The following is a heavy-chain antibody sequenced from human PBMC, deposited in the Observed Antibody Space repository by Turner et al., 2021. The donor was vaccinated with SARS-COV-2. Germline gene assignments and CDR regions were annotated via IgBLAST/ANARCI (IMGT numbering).Heavy chain of an antibody. Sequence: QLKLQESGPGLVKPSETLSPTCSVSGGSIISSRYYCGWIRQPPGKGLEWIGSIYYSGSTYYNPSLKSRVTISVDTSKNQFSLKLSSVTAADTAVYYCASPDTAMVTWPQGFDYWGQGTLVTVSS. V-gene: IGHV4-39*01. J-gene: IGHJ4*02. CDR3: ASPDTAMVTWPQGFDY. CDR2: IYYSGST. D-gene: IGHD5-18*01. CDR1: GGSIISSRYY.